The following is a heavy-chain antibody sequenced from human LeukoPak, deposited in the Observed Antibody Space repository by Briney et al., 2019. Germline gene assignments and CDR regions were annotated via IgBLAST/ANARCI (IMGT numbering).Heavy chain of an antibody. CDR3: ARPPRDSSGYPFFPGGTNFDY. CDR2: ISAYNGNT. J-gene: IGHJ4*02. CDR1: GYTFTSYG. Sequence: ASVKVSCKASGYTFTSYGISWVRQAPGQGLEWMGWISAYNGNTNYAQKLQGRVTMTTDTSTSTAYMELRSLRSDDTAVYYCARPPRDSSGYPFFPGGTNFDYWGQGTLVTVSS. V-gene: IGHV1-18*01. D-gene: IGHD3-22*01.